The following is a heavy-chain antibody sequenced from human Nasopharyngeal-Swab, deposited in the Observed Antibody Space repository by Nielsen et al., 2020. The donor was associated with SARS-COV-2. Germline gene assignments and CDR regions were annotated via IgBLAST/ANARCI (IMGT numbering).Heavy chain of an antibody. D-gene: IGHD5-18*01. V-gene: IGHV4-34*01. J-gene: IGHJ4*02. CDR2: INHSGST. CDR3: ARRGQLWSPDGLGY. Sequence: SDTLSLTCAVYGGSFSGYYWSWIRQPPGKGLEWIGEINHSGSTNYNPSLKSRVTISVDTSKNQFSLKLSSVTAADTAVYYCARRGQLWSPDGLGYWGQGTLVTVSS. CDR1: GGSFSGYY.